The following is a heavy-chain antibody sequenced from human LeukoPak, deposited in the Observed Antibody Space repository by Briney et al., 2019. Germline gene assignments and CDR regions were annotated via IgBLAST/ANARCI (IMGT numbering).Heavy chain of an antibody. D-gene: IGHD3-22*01. CDR2: ISSTSTTT. CDR1: GFTFSDYS. J-gene: IGHJ4*02. CDR3: ARGCGLHLSPAASYYDSRCRYFDD. V-gene: IGHV3-48*04. Sequence: GGSLRLSCAASGFTFSDYSMEWVRQAPGKGLEWISYISSTSTTTYYAGSVKGRFTTSRDNAKNSLYLQMNSLRAEDTAVYYCARGCGLHLSPAASYYDSRCRYFDDWGQGTLVTVSS.